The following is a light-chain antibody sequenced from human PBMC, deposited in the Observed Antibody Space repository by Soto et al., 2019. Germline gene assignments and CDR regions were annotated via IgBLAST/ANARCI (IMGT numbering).Light chain of an antibody. Sequence: EIVLTQSPATLSLSPGERATLSCRASQSVSSYLAWYQQKPGQAPRLLIYDASNRATGIPARFSGSGSGTDFTLTISSLEPEDFAVYYCQQRSNWPAYMYTFGQGTKVGIK. CDR1: QSVSSY. CDR2: DAS. V-gene: IGKV3-11*01. CDR3: QQRSNWPAYMYT. J-gene: IGKJ2*01.